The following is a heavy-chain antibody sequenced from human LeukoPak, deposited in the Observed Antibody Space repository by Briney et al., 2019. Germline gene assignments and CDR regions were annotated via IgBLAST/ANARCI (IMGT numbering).Heavy chain of an antibody. V-gene: IGHV1-2*06. CDR1: GYTFTGYY. D-gene: IGHD2-2*01. J-gene: IGHJ5*02. CDR2: INPNSGGT. Sequence: ASVKVSCKASGYTFTGYYVHWVRQAPGQGLEWMGRINPNSGGTNYAQKFQGRVTMTRDTSISTAYMELSRLRSDDTAVYYCATYCSSTSCPNWFDPXGQGTLVTV. CDR3: ATYCSSTSCPNWFDP.